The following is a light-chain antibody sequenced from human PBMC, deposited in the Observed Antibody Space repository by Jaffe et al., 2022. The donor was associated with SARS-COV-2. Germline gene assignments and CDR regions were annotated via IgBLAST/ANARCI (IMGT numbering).Light chain of an antibody. V-gene: IGKV3-20*01. CDR3: QHYAGSPWT. Sequence: IVLTQSPGTLSLSPGERATLSCRASQSVGDNYLAWYQQKPGQAPRLLIYGASSRATGIPSRFSGSAAGTDFTLTISRLEPEDFAVYYCQHYAGSPWTFGQGTKVEIK. CDR2: GAS. CDR1: QSVGDNY. J-gene: IGKJ1*01.